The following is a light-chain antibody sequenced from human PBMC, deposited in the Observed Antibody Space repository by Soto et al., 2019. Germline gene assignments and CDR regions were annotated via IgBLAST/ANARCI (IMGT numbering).Light chain of an antibody. V-gene: IGKV3-15*01. CDR2: GAS. Sequence: EIVLTQSPGTLSLSPGERATLSCRASQSVSSDLAWYHQKPGQAPRLLIYGASTRATGIPARFSGSGSGTELTLTINSLQSEDFEVYYCQQYNNWPRTFGQGTKVDIK. CDR3: QQYNNWPRT. J-gene: IGKJ1*01. CDR1: QSVSSD.